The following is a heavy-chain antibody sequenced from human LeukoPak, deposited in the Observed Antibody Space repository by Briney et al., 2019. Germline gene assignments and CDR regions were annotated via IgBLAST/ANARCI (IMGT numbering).Heavy chain of an antibody. CDR2: ISGSGGST. Sequence: GGSLRLSCAATGFTFSSYAMSWVRQAPGKGLELVSAISGSGGSTYYADSVKGRFTISRDNSKNTLYLQMNSLSAEDTAVYYCAKKGRDYMTFDYWGQGTLVTVSS. V-gene: IGHV3-23*01. J-gene: IGHJ4*02. CDR3: AKKGRDYMTFDY. CDR1: GFTFSSYA. D-gene: IGHD3-10*01.